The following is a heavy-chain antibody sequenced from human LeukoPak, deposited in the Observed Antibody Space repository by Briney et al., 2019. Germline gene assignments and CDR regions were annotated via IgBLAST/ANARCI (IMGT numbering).Heavy chain of an antibody. V-gene: IGHV3-23*01. CDR3: AKFIAAAGTNFDY. J-gene: IGHJ4*02. D-gene: IGHD6-13*01. Sequence: PGGSLRLSCAASGFTFSSYWMSWVRQAPGKGLEWVSAISGSGGSTYYADSVKGRFTISRDNSKNTLYLQMNSLRAEDTAVYYCAKFIAAAGTNFDYWGQGTLVTVSS. CDR2: ISGSGGST. CDR1: GFTFSSYW.